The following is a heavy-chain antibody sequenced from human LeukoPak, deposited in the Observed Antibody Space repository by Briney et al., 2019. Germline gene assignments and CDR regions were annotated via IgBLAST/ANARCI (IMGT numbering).Heavy chain of an antibody. Sequence: GGSLRLFCAASGFTLSNYVMTWVRQAPGKGLEWVTGISCSGGNTYYADSVKGRFTISRDSSKNPLYMQMNSLRVEDTAVYYCAKDGSSSRLTAEYFQDWGQGTLVTVSS. CDR2: ISCSGGNT. CDR3: AKDGSSSRLTAEYFQD. CDR1: GFTLSNYV. D-gene: IGHD6-13*01. J-gene: IGHJ1*01. V-gene: IGHV3-23*01.